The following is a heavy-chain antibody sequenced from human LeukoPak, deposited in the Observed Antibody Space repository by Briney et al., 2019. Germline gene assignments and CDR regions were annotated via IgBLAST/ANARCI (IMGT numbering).Heavy chain of an antibody. D-gene: IGHD6-19*01. J-gene: IGHJ5*01. CDR3: AKANGEVAGSNWFDS. CDR2: ISWDGGST. V-gene: IGHV3-43D*03. Sequence: GGSLRLSCAASGFTFDDYAMHWVRQAPGKGLEWVSLISWDGGSTYYADSVKGRFTISRDNSKNSLYLQMNSLRAEDTALYYCAKANGEVAGSNWFDSWGEGTLATVSS. CDR1: GFTFDDYA.